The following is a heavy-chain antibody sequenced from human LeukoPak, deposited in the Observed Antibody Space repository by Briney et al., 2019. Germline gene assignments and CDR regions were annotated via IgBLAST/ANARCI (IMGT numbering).Heavy chain of an antibody. V-gene: IGHV5-51*01. Sequence: GESLKISCKGAAYKFSNYWIAWVRQMPGEDLEWMGIIYPDDSDTRYSPSFQGQVTISADKSIGTAYLQWTSLKASDTAIYYCARRDTTYFDYWGQGSLVTVSS. CDR3: ARRDTTYFDY. CDR1: AYKFSNYW. CDR2: IYPDDSDT. J-gene: IGHJ4*02. D-gene: IGHD1-1*01.